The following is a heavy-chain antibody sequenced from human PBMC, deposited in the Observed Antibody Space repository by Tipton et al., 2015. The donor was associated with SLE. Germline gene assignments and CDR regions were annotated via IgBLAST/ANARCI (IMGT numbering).Heavy chain of an antibody. V-gene: IGHV3-9*01. CDR3: AKDSLGSGSYYFDY. D-gene: IGHD1-26*01. J-gene: IGHJ4*02. CDR1: GFTFDDYA. CDR2: ISWNSGSI. Sequence: SLRLSCAASGFTFDDYAMHWVRQAPGKGLEWVSGISWNSGSIGYADSVKGRFTISRDNAKNSLYLQMNSLRAEDTALYYCAKDSLGSGSYYFDYWGQGTLVTVSS.